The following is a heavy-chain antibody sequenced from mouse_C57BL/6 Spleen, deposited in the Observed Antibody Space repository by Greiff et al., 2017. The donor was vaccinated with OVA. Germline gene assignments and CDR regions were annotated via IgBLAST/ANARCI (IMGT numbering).Heavy chain of an antibody. CDR1: GYTFTDYE. Sequence: VQRVESGAELVRPGASVTLSCKASGYTFTDYEMHWVKQTPVHGLEWIGAIDPETGGTAYNQKFKGKAILTADKSSSTAYMELRSLTSEDSAVYYATYFDVWGTGTTVTVSS. CDR3: TYFDV. V-gene: IGHV1-15*01. CDR2: IDPETGGT. J-gene: IGHJ1*03.